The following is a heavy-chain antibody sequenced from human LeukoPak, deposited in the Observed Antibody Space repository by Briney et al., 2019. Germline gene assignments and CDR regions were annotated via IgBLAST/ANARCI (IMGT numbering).Heavy chain of an antibody. CDR3: AKDTYFWSGYFDY. V-gene: IGHV3-9*01. D-gene: IGHD3-3*01. CDR1: GFTFDDYA. J-gene: IGHJ4*02. Sequence: PGGSLRLSCAASGFTFDDYAMHWVRQAPGKGLEWVSGISWNSGSIGYADSVKGRFTISRDNAKNSLYLQMNSLRAEDTALYYCAKDTYFWSGYFDYWGQGTLVTVSS. CDR2: ISWNSGSI.